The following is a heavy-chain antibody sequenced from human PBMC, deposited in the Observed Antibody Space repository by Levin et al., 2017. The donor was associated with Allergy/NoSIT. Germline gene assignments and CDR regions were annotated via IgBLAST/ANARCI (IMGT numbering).Heavy chain of an antibody. Sequence: AASVKVSCKASGGTFSSYAISWVRQAPGQGLEWMGGIIPIFGTANYAQKFQGRVTITADKSTSTAYMELSSLRSEDTAVYYCGRGYSSSAGGWFDPWGQGTLVTVSS. V-gene: IGHV1-69*06. D-gene: IGHD6-6*01. CDR2: IIPIFGTA. J-gene: IGHJ5*02. CDR1: GGTFSSYA. CDR3: GRGYSSSAGGWFDP.